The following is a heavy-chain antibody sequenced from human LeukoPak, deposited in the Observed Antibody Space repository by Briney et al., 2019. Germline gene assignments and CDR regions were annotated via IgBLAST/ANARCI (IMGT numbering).Heavy chain of an antibody. CDR1: GFTFSSFA. V-gene: IGHV3-21*01. J-gene: IGHJ2*01. D-gene: IGHD3-3*01. Sequence: PGRSLRLSCAASGFTFSSFAMHWVRQAPGKGLEWVSLISGSSNYIYYADSVKGRFTISRDNAKNSLYLQMNSLRAEDTAVYYCARGFGNWYFDLWGRGTLVTVSS. CDR3: ARGFGNWYFDL. CDR2: ISGSSNYI.